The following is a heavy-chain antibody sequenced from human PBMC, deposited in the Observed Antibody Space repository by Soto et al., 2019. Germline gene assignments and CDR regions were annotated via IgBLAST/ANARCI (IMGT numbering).Heavy chain of an antibody. J-gene: IGHJ4*02. CDR1: GFTFSSYA. V-gene: IGHV3-30*04. CDR2: ISYDGSNK. Sequence: GGSLRLSCAASGFTFSSYAMHWVRQAPGKGLEWVAVISYDGSNKYYADSVKGRFTISRDNSKNTLYLQMNSLRAEDTAVYYCAREQVSSSWYFDYWGQGTLVTVSS. CDR3: AREQVSSSWYFDY. D-gene: IGHD6-13*01.